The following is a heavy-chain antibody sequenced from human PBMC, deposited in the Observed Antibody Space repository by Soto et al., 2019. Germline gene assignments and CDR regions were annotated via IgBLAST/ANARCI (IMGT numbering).Heavy chain of an antibody. Sequence: ASVKVSCKASGYTFTSYDINWVRQATGQGFEYLGWMNPNSGNTGYVKKFQGRVTMTRDTSMSTAYMELIILRSEDTAVYYCAKGNKYGDHPSWFDPWGPGTMDTVSS. J-gene: IGHJ5*02. CDR3: AKGNKYGDHPSWFDP. V-gene: IGHV1-8*01. D-gene: IGHD4-17*01. CDR1: GYTFTSYD. CDR2: MNPNSGNT.